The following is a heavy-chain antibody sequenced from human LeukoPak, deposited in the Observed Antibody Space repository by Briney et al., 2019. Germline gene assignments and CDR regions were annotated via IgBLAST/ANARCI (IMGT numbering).Heavy chain of an antibody. D-gene: IGHD1-14*01. CDR1: GGSFSGYY. CDR3: ARTIQNWFDP. J-gene: IGHJ5*02. Sequence: SETLPLTCAVYGGSFSGYYWSWIRQPPGKGLEWIGEINHSGSTNYNPSLKSRVTISVDTSENQFSLKLSSVTAADTAVYYCARTIQNWFDPWGQGTLVTVSS. CDR2: INHSGST. V-gene: IGHV4-34*01.